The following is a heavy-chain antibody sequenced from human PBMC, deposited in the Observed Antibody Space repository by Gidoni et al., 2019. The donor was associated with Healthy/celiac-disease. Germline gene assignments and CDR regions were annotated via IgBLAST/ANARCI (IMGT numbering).Heavy chain of an antibody. Sequence: EVQLVESGGGLVKPGGSLRLSCAASGFTFSTAWMSWVRQAPGKGLEWVGRIKSKTDGGTTDYAAPVKGRFTISRDDSKNTLYLQMNSLKTEDTAVYYCTTDPNLVGSSSGAKYYYDSSGYNEQGLDYWGQGTLVTVSS. CDR1: GFTFSTAW. CDR2: IKSKTDGGTT. J-gene: IGHJ4*02. CDR3: TTDPNLVGSSSGAKYYYDSSGYNEQGLDY. V-gene: IGHV3-15*01. D-gene: IGHD3-22*01.